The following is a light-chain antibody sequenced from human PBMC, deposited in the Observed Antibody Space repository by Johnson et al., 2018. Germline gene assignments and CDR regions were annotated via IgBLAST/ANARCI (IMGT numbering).Light chain of an antibody. J-gene: IGLJ1*01. V-gene: IGLV1-51*02. CDR3: GTWDRSLSAGNV. Sequence: QSVLTQPPSVSAAPGQKVTISCSGSSSNIGNNYVSWYQQLPGTAPTLLIYENNKRPSGIPDRFSGFKSGQSATMGITGLQTGDEAAYYCGTWDRSLSAGNVFGTGTKVTVL. CDR1: SSNIGNNY. CDR2: ENN.